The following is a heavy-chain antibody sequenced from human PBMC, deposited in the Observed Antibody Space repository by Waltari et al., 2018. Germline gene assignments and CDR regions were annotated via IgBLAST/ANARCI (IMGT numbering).Heavy chain of an antibody. CDR3: AREGGTMNSGAFDI. CDR1: SSTFTGDY. Sequence: QEQLVLSGAEATKPLSSVAVSCMAASSTFTGDYLHWVRQAPWQGLQWVVRINPYSGGTNYAQKLQSRVTMTRDTSNSTAYMELSRLRADDTAVYYCAREGGTMNSGAFDIWGQGTMVTVSS. J-gene: IGHJ3*02. D-gene: IGHD3-22*01. V-gene: IGHV1-2*06. CDR2: INPYSGGT.